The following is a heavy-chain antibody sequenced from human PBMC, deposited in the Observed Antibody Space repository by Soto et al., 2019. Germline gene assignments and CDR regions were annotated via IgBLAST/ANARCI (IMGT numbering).Heavy chain of an antibody. J-gene: IGHJ5*02. Sequence: EVQLVESGGGLVQPGGSLRLSCAASGFTFSSYSMNWVRQAPGKGLEWVSYISSSSSTIYYADSVKGRFTISRDNAKNSLYLQMNSQRAEDTAVDYCARGLDVGWFDPWGQGTLVTVSS. D-gene: IGHD3-3*01. CDR2: ISSSSSTI. CDR3: ARGLDVGWFDP. V-gene: IGHV3-48*01. CDR1: GFTFSSYS.